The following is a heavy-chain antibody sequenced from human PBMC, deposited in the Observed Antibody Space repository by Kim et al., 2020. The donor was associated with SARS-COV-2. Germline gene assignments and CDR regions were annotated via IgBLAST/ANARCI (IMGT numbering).Heavy chain of an antibody. D-gene: IGHD1-26*01. CDR1: GFTFSSYA. CDR3: TRVPVPHPRYLRYY. J-gene: IGHJ4*02. CDR2: ICGDGGNT. V-gene: IGHV3-23*01. Sequence: GGSLRLSCAASGFTFSSYAMRWVRQAPGKGLEWVSAICGDGGNTYYADSVKGRFTISRDNSKNTLYLQMNSLRAEDTAVYYCTRVPVPHPRYLRYYWCQG.